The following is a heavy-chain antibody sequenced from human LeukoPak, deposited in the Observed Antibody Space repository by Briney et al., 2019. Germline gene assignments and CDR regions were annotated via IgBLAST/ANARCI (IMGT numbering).Heavy chain of an antibody. CDR2: LRYDGSNK. CDR3: ARDDPHYDILTGYYPIDY. D-gene: IGHD3-9*01. CDR1: GFTFIRNG. J-gene: IGHJ4*02. V-gene: IGHV3-30*02. Sequence: GGSLRPSCAASGFTFIRNGMHWVRQAPGKGLEWVAFLRYDGSNKYYADSVMGRFTISRDNSMDTLYLQINSLRTEDTAVYYCARDDPHYDILTGYYPIDYWGQGTLVTVSS.